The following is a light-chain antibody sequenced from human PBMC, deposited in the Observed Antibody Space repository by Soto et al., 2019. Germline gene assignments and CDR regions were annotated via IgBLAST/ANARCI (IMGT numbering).Light chain of an antibody. CDR3: AAWDASISGVI. Sequence: QSVLTQPPSASGTPGERVTISFFGSSSNIGNNHVYWYQQLPGTAPKLLIYRSNQRPSGVPDRFSGSRSGTSASLAISGLRSEDEADYHCAAWDASISGVIFGGGTKVTGL. CDR2: RSN. V-gene: IGLV1-47*01. J-gene: IGLJ2*01. CDR1: SSNIGNNH.